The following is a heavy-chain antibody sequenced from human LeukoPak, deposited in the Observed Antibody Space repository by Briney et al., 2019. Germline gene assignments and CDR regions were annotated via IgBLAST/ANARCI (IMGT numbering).Heavy chain of an antibody. CDR2: IIPILGIA. J-gene: IGHJ4*02. CDR1: GGTFSSYA. V-gene: IGHV1-69*04. CDR3: ASTLHITMIAGDY. Sequence: SVKVSCKGSGGTFSSYAISWVRQAPGQGLEWMGRIIPILGIANYAQKFQGRVTITADKSTSTAYMELSSLRSEDTAVYYCASTLHITMIAGDYWGQGTLVTVSS. D-gene: IGHD3-22*01.